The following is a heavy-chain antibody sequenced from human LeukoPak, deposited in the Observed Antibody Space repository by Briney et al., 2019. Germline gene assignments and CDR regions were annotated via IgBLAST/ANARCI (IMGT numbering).Heavy chain of an antibody. J-gene: IGHJ5*02. D-gene: IGHD1-1*01. CDR3: ARAPRLLVP. Sequence: SETLSLTCTVSGASITTNYWTWFRQAPGKGLEFIAYIYIDITNYNPSPKSRATISIDPFKNQVSRRLSSVTAADTAVYYCARAPRLLVPLRRGILVTVS. CDR2: IYIDIT. V-gene: IGHV4-4*09. CDR1: GASITTNY.